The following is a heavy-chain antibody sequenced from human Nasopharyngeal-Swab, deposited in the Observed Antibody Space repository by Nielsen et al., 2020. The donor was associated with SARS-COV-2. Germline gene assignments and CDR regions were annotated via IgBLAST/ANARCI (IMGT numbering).Heavy chain of an antibody. CDR2: VTPFNGNT. CDR3: ARSRHSGGISHGSYDAFDI. Sequence: WVRQAPGQALEWMGWVTPFNGNTNYAQKFQDRVTITRDRSMSTAYMELSSLRSEDTAMYYCARSRHSGGISHGSYDAFDIWGQGTMVTVSS. D-gene: IGHD3-16*01. V-gene: IGHV1-45*02. J-gene: IGHJ3*02.